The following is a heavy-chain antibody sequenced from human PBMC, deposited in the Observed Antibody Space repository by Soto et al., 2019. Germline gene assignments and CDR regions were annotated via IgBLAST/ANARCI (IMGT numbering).Heavy chain of an antibody. D-gene: IGHD4-17*01. Sequence: QVQLQESGPGLVKPSQTLSLTCTVSGGSISSGDYYWSWIRQPPGKGLEWIGYIYYSGSTYYNPSLKGRGTISVDTSKNHCSLKLSSVTAADTAVYYCARVRGDYGHDYWGQGTLVTVSS. V-gene: IGHV4-30-4*01. CDR1: GGSISSGDYY. J-gene: IGHJ4*02. CDR2: IYYSGST. CDR3: ARVRGDYGHDY.